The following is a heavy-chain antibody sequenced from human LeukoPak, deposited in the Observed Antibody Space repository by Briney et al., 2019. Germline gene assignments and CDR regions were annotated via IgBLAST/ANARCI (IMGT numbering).Heavy chain of an antibody. CDR1: GFTFSRLW. V-gene: IGHV3-7*01. D-gene: IGHD4-11*01. CDR3: ARDRESESDSEGDY. J-gene: IGHJ4*02. Sequence: PGGSLRLSCSASGFTFSRLWMSWVRQAPGKGLEYVALIKQGGSEIYHMDSVKGRFTISRDDATNSLYLQMNSLRVEDTALYYYARDRESESDSEGDYWGQGTLVTVSS. CDR2: IKQGGSEI.